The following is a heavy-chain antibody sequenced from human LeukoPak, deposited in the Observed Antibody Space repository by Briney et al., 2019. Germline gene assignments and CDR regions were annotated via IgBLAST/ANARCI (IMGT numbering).Heavy chain of an antibody. D-gene: IGHD7-27*01. V-gene: IGHV3-33*01. CDR3: ARDLTWGSLDFGY. J-gene: IGHJ4*02. CDR1: GFIFSNYG. Sequence: GRSLRLSCAASGFIFSNYGMHWVRQAPGKGLEWVAVLLHDGSNTYYAESVKGRFTISRDISQSTLFLQVNSLRVDDTAVYYCARDLTWGSLDFGYGGQGTLVTVSS. CDR2: LLHDGSNT.